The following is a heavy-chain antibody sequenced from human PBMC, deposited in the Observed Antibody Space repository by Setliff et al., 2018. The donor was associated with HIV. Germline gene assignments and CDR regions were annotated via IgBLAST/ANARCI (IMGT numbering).Heavy chain of an antibody. Sequence: GRSLRLSCAASGFIFNNYGMSWVRRAPGKGLEWVSGIRDNGISTYYADSVTGRFIISRDNSKNTLFLQMNSLKVEDTAIYYCTKGGQRFRPYYFDSWGQGALVTVSS. CDR3: TKGGQRFRPYYFDS. CDR2: IRDNGIST. V-gene: IGHV3-23*01. J-gene: IGHJ4*02. D-gene: IGHD3-10*01. CDR1: GFIFNNYG.